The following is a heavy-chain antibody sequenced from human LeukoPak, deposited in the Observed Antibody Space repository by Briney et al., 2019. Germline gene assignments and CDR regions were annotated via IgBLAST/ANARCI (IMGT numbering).Heavy chain of an antibody. Sequence: GSSVKVSCKASGGTFSSYAISWVRQAPGQGLEWMGRIIPILGIANYAQKFQGRVTITADKSTSTAYMELSSLRSEDTAVYYCARVTRLRYDFWSGPDYWGQGTLVTVSS. CDR1: GGTFSSYA. CDR3: ARVTRLRYDFWSGPDY. V-gene: IGHV1-69*04. CDR2: IIPILGIA. D-gene: IGHD3-3*01. J-gene: IGHJ4*02.